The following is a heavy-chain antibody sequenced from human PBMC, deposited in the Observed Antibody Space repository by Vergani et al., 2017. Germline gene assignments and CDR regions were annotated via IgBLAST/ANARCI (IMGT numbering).Heavy chain of an antibody. CDR3: ARDRDLSTIDY. D-gene: IGHD3-16*02. CDR2: IYHSGSP. V-gene: IGHV4-30-4*08. Sequence: QVQLQESGPGVVKPSQTLSLTCTVSGVSINDSDSYWTWIRQSPGKGLEWIGYIYHSGSPFYNPSLKSRFTISIDTSRNRFSLRLPSVTAADTAVYFCARDRDLSTIDYWGQGTLDTVSS. CDR1: GVSINDSDSY. J-gene: IGHJ4*02.